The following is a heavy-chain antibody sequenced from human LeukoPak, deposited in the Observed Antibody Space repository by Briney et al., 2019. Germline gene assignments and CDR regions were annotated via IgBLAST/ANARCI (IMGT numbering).Heavy chain of an antibody. V-gene: IGHV1-2*02. CDR1: GYTFTGYY. D-gene: IGHD5-18*01. CDR2: INPNRGGT. J-gene: IGHJ4*02. Sequence: ASVKVSCKASGYTFTGYYMHWVRQAPGQGLEWMGWINPNRGGTNYAQKFQGRVTMTRDTSISTAYMELSRLRSDDTAVYYCARMYGYSYGHDYWGQGTLVTVSS. CDR3: ARMYGYSYGHDY.